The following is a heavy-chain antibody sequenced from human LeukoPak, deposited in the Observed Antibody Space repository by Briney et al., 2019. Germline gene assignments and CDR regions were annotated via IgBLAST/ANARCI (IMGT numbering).Heavy chain of an antibody. J-gene: IGHJ3*02. CDR3: ARGVDYGDYEAAFDI. D-gene: IGHD4-17*01. CDR2: IYHSGST. Sequence: SETLSLTCAVSGGSISSGGYSWSWIRQPPGKGLEWIGYIYHSGSTYYNPSLKSRVTISVDRSKNQFSLKLSSVTAADTAVYYCARGVDYGDYEAAFDIWGQGTMVTVSS. V-gene: IGHV4-30-2*01. CDR1: GGSISSGGYS.